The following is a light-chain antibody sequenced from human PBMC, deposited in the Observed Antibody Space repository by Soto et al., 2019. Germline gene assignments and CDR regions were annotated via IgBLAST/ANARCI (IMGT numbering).Light chain of an antibody. CDR1: KNDIGVYDF. CDR3: SSHTSTSTVV. J-gene: IGLJ2*01. CDR2: EVV. V-gene: IGLV2-8*01. Sequence: QSALTQPPSASGSPGQSVTISCTGTKNDIGVYDFVSWYQHHPGKAPRLIIYEVVQRPSGVPDRFSGSKSGNTASLTVSGLQAADEADYYCSSHTSTSTVVFGGGTKVTVL.